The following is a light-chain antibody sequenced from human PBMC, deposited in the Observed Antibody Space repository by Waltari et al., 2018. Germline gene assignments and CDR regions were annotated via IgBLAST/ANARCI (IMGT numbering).Light chain of an antibody. CDR2: EDN. Sequence: NFMLTQPHSVSESPGKTVTISCPRSSGSIASNYVQRHQQRPGSSPTTVIYEDNQRPSGVPARFSGSIDSSSNSASLTISGLKTEDEADYYCQSYDSSNPWVFGGGTKLTVL. CDR1: SGSIASNY. J-gene: IGLJ3*02. V-gene: IGLV6-57*01. CDR3: QSYDSSNPWV.